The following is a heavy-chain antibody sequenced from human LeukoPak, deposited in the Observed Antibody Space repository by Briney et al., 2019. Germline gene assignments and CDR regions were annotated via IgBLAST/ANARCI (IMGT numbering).Heavy chain of an antibody. CDR2: IYYSGRT. Sequence: PSETLSLTCTVSGGSTSNTSYYWGWIRQPPGKGLEWIGSIYYSGRTYYNPSLKSRVTISVDTSKNQFSLKLSSVTAADTAVYYCASHSSYVSPFRSWGRGPLVTVSP. J-gene: IGHJ5*02. CDR1: GGSTSNTSYY. D-gene: IGHD3-10*02. CDR3: ASHSSYVSPFRS. V-gene: IGHV4-39*01.